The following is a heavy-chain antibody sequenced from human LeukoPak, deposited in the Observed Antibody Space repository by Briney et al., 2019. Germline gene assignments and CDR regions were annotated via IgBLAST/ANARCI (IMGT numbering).Heavy chain of an antibody. V-gene: IGHV5-51*01. CDR1: GYTFTGYW. CDR3: ARIVSCSDTSCNALDY. CDR2: SYPGDYDI. Sequence: HGESLKISCQGSGYTFTGYWIGWVRQMPGKGLEWMGISYPGDYDIRYSPSFQGQVTISADKSINTAYVQWSRLKASDTAMYYCARIVSCSDTSCNALDYWGQGTLVTVSS. D-gene: IGHD2-2*01. J-gene: IGHJ4*02.